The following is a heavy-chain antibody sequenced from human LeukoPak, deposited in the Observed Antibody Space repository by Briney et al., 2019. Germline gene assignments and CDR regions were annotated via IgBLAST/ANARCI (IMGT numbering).Heavy chain of an antibody. J-gene: IGHJ4*02. CDR2: IGRTSSYT. CDR1: GFTFSDYY. CDR3: AGGGNSGQDVSGFDY. Sequence: GGSLRLSCAASGFTFSDYYMSWIRQAPGKGLEWVSYIGRTSSYTNYADSVKGRFTISRDDAKNSLYLQMNSLRAEDTAVYYCAGGGNSGQDVSGFDYWGQGTLVTVSS. V-gene: IGHV3-11*06. D-gene: IGHD5-12*01.